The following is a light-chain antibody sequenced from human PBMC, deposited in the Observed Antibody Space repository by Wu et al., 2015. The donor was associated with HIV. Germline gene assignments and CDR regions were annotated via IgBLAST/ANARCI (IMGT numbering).Light chain of an antibody. J-gene: IGKJ1*01. CDR1: QTISYY. Sequence: DIQMTQSPSSLSASVGDRVTITCRASQTISYYLAWYQQKPGRVPGLLIYSASTLRPGVPSRFSGTGYGTEFTLTISSLQPEDAATYYCQKYNTAPWTFGQGTKVEMK. CDR3: QKYNTAPWT. CDR2: SAS. V-gene: IGKV1-27*01.